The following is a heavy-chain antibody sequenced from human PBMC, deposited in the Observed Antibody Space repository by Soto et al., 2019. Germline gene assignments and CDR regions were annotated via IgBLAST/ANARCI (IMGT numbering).Heavy chain of an antibody. CDR2: INWKSDI. D-gene: IGHD3-16*01. V-gene: IGHV3-9*01. CDR1: GFTFDDNA. J-gene: IGHJ4*02. Sequence: GGSLRLSCAVSGFTFDDNAMHWVRQAPEKGLEWVSGINWKSDIGYADSVKGGLTISRENAENSLYLQMNSLRAEDTALYYCAISQDRGGRTTFIYWGQGTQVTVSS. CDR3: AISQDRGGRTTFIY.